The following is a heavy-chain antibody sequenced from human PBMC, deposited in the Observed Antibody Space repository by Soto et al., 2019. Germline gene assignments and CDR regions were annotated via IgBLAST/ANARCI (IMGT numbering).Heavy chain of an antibody. CDR3: ARGDIVVVVAATRQLIPYFDY. Sequence: EVQLLESGGGLVQPGGSLRLSCAASGFTFSSYAMSWVRQAPGKGLEWVSAISGSGGSTYYADSVKGRFTISRDNSKNTLYLQMNSLRAEDTAVYYCARGDIVVVVAATRQLIPYFDYWGQGTLVTVSS. J-gene: IGHJ4*02. D-gene: IGHD2-15*01. CDR2: ISGSGGST. V-gene: IGHV3-23*01. CDR1: GFTFSSYA.